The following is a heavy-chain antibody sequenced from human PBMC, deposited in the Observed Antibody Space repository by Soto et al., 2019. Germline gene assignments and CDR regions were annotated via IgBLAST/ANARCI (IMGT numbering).Heavy chain of an antibody. J-gene: IGHJ6*02. Sequence: PSETLSLTCAVYGGSFSGYYWSWIRQPPGKGLEWVGEINHSGSTNYNPSLKSRVTISVDTSKNQFSLKLSSVTAADTAVYYCARSLVVPAALPNFYYYGMDVWGQGTTVTVSS. V-gene: IGHV4-34*01. CDR1: GGSFSGYY. CDR2: INHSGST. CDR3: ARSLVVPAALPNFYYYGMDV. D-gene: IGHD2-2*01.